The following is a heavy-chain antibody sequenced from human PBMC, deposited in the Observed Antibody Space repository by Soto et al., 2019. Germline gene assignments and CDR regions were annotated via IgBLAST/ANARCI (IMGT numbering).Heavy chain of an antibody. Sequence: EVQLVQSGAEVKKSGESLKFSCKVFGYTFTTYWIGWVRQMPGKGLEGMGIIYPGDSDTRYSPSFQGQVTISADKSISTAYLQWSSLKASDTAMYYCARQVLERARSYTPNFDYWGQGTLVTVSS. J-gene: IGHJ4*02. CDR2: IYPGDSDT. V-gene: IGHV5-51*01. CDR3: ARQVLERARSYTPNFDY. D-gene: IGHD1-26*01. CDR1: GYTFTTYW.